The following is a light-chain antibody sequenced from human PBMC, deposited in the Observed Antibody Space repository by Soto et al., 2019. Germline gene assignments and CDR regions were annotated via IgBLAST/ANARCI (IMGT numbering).Light chain of an antibody. CDR3: SSYTSISTPYV. CDR2: EVS. J-gene: IGLJ1*01. CDR1: SSDVGGNNY. V-gene: IGLV2-14*01. Sequence: QSALTQPASVSGSPGQSITISCIGTSSDVGGNNYVSWYQQHPGKAPKLMIYEVSNRPSGVSNRFSGSKSGNTASLTISGLQAEDEADYYCSSYTSISTPYVCGTGTKLTGL.